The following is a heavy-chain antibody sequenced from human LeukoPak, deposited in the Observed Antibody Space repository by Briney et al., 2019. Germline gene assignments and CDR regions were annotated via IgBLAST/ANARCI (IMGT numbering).Heavy chain of an antibody. J-gene: IGHJ4*02. Sequence: ASVKVSCKPSGYTFTDYYMHWVRQAPGQGLEWMGWINPNSGGSDYAQKFQGRVTMTRDTSISTAYMELSSLRSGDTAVYYCARSDSSGWLDYWGQGTLVTVSS. D-gene: IGHD6-19*01. CDR3: ARSDSSGWLDY. CDR2: INPNSGGS. V-gene: IGHV1-2*02. CDR1: GYTFTDYY.